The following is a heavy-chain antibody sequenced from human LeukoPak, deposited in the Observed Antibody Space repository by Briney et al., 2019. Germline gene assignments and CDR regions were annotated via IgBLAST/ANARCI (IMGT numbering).Heavy chain of an antibody. V-gene: IGHV3-48*04. CDR3: AREGIVGATDY. D-gene: IGHD1-26*01. CDR1: GFTFSSYS. J-gene: IGHJ4*02. Sequence: GGSLRLSCAASGFTFSSYSMNWVRQAPGKGLEWVSYISSSGSTIYYADSMKGRFTISRDNAKNSLYLQMNSLRAEDTAVYYCAREGIVGATDYWGQGTLVTVSS. CDR2: ISSSGSTI.